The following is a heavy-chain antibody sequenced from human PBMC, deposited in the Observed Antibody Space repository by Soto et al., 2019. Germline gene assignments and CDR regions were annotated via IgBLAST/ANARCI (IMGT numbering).Heavy chain of an antibody. J-gene: IGHJ4*02. CDR1: GFTFSSYG. CDR2: ISYDGSNK. D-gene: IGHD3-22*01. V-gene: IGHV3-30*18. Sequence: PGGSLRLSCAASGFTFSSYGMHWVRQAPGKGLEWVEVISYDGSNKYYADSVKGRFTISRDNSKNTLYLQMNSLRAEDTAVYYCAKLYYYDSSGLGRFDYWGQGTLVTVSS. CDR3: AKLYYYDSSGLGRFDY.